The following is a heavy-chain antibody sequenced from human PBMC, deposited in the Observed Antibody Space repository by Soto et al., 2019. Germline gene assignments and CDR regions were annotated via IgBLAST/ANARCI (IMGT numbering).Heavy chain of an antibody. Sequence: GASVKVSCKASGGTFSSYAISWVRQAPGQGLEWMGGIIPIFGTANYAQKFQGRVTITADESTSTAYMELSSLRSEDTAVYYCAREGYCSSTSCSRAGMDVWGHGTTVTVSS. J-gene: IGHJ6*02. CDR2: IIPIFGTA. V-gene: IGHV1-69*13. CDR1: GGTFSSYA. CDR3: AREGYCSSTSCSRAGMDV. D-gene: IGHD2-2*01.